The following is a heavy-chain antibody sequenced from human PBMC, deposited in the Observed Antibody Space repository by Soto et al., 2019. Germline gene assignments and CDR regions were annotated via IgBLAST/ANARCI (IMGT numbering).Heavy chain of an antibody. CDR1: GGSITSSGSA. J-gene: IGHJ4*02. D-gene: IGHD2-8*01. CDR3: AGHIHHQGVEYYCDS. Sequence: QLQLQESGPGLVKPSETLSLTCNASGGSITSSGSAWGWIRQSPGKGLEWIGTIDYSGKIYYIPSLKSRITISVYTSKNQISLKLSSVTAADTAVYYCAGHIHHQGVEYYCDSWGQGTLVTVSS. CDR2: IDYSGKI. V-gene: IGHV4-39*01.